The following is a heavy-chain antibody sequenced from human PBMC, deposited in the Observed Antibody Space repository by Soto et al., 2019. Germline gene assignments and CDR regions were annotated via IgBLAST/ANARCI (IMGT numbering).Heavy chain of an antibody. V-gene: IGHV2-70*04. J-gene: IGHJ5*02. CDR3: ARTLALYDSSGYPDNWFDP. CDR1: GFSLSTSGMR. Sequence: SGPTLVNPTQTRTLTCTFSGFSLSTSGMRVSWIRQPPGKALEWLARIDWDDDKFYSTSLKTRLTISKDTSKNQVVLTMTNMDPVDTATYYCARTLALYDSSGYPDNWFDPWGQGTLVTVSS. D-gene: IGHD3-22*01. CDR2: IDWDDDK.